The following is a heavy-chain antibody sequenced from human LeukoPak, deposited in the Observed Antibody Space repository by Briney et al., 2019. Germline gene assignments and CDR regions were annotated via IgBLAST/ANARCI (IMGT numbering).Heavy chain of an antibody. D-gene: IGHD2-2*01. CDR1: GFTFSSYA. Sequence: GGSLRLSCAASGFTFSSYAMHWVRQAPGKGLEWVAVISYDGSNKYYADSVKGRFTISRDNSKNTLYLQMNSLRAEDTAVYYCAKDQIGYCSSMSCSRTFDYWGQGTLVTVSS. CDR3: AKDQIGYCSSMSCSRTFDY. CDR2: ISYDGSNK. J-gene: IGHJ4*02. V-gene: IGHV3-30-3*01.